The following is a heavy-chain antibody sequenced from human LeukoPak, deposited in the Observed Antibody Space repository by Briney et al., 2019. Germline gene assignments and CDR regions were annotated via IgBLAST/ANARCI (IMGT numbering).Heavy chain of an antibody. CDR2: INHSGST. Sequence: SETLSLTCAVYGGSFSGYYWSWIRQPPGKGLEWIGEINHSGSTNYNPSLKSRVTISVDTSKNQFSLKLSSVTAADTAVYYCARGRVGTSRAYYYYYGMDVWGQETTVTVSS. CDR3: ARGRVGTSRAYYYYYGMDV. CDR1: GGSFSGYY. J-gene: IGHJ6*02. V-gene: IGHV4-34*01. D-gene: IGHD1-1*01.